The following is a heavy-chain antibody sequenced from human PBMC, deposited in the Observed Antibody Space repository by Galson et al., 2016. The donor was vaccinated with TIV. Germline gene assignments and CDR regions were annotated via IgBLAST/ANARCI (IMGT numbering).Heavy chain of an antibody. CDR2: ISGYSVNT. D-gene: IGHD2-2*01. J-gene: IGHJ6*03. Sequence: SVKVSCKASGYTFNNFGITWVRQAPGQGLEWMGWISGYSVNTNYAQKFQGRVTMTTDTSTSTAYMELRSLGSDDTAVYYCARVPHSTYCSTSTCKGYYLDVWGRGTTVTVSS. CDR1: GYTFNNFG. V-gene: IGHV1-18*01. CDR3: ARVPHSTYCSTSTCKGYYLDV.